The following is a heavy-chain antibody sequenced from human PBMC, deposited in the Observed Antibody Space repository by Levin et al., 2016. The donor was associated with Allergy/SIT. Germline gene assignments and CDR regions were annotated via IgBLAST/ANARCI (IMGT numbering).Heavy chain of an antibody. CDR2: ISPDNGNT. Sequence: ASVKVSCKASGYTFTSYAMHWVRQAPGQGLEWMGWISPDNGNTNYAQKFQGRVTMTRDTSTSTAYMELRSLRSDDTAVYYCARENYYDGSGSCPLDHWGQGTLVTVSS. CDR3: ARENYYDGSGSCPLDH. D-gene: IGHD3-22*01. CDR1: GYTFTSYA. J-gene: IGHJ5*02. V-gene: IGHV1-18*01.